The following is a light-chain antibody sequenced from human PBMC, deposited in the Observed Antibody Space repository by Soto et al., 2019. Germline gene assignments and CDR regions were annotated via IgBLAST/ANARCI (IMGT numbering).Light chain of an antibody. CDR2: EVS. Sequence: QSVLTQPASVSGSPGQSITISCTGTISDVGDYNYVSWYQQHPDKAPKLLLYEVSNRPSGVSNRFSGSKSGITASLTISGLHAEDEADYYCSSDRTGNTYVFGSGTKVTVL. V-gene: IGLV2-14*01. CDR1: ISDVGDYNY. J-gene: IGLJ1*01. CDR3: SSDRTGNTYV.